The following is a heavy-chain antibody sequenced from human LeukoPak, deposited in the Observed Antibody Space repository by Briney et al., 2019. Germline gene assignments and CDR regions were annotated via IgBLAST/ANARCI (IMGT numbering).Heavy chain of an antibody. Sequence: SETLSLTCTVSGGSISSSSYYWGWIRQPPGKGLEWIGSIYYSGSTYYNPSLKSRVTISVDTSKNQFSLKLSSVTAADTDVYYCARRNSSGYYLFFDYWGQGTLVTVSS. D-gene: IGHD3-22*01. CDR2: IYYSGST. CDR3: ARRNSSGYYLFFDY. J-gene: IGHJ4*02. CDR1: GGSISSSSYY. V-gene: IGHV4-39*01.